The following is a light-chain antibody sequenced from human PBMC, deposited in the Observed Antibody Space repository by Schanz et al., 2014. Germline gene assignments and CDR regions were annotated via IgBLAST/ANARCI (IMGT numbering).Light chain of an antibody. Sequence: IQLTQSPSSLSASIGDRVTLSCRASPAISSYLAWYQQKPGKAPKLLIYAASTLQSGVPSRFSGSGSGTDFTLTISSLQPEDFATYYCQQYNTYSTWTFGQGTKVEIK. CDR2: AAS. CDR3: QQYNTYSTWT. V-gene: IGKV1-9*01. J-gene: IGKJ1*01. CDR1: PAISSY.